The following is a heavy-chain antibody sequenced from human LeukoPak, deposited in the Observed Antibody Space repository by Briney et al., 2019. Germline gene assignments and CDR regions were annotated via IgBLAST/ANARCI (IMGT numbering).Heavy chain of an antibody. CDR2: IYYSGST. V-gene: IGHV4-59*01. Sequence: SETLSLTCTVSGGSISSYYCSWMRQPPGKGREWIGYIYYSGSTNYNPSLKSRVTISVDTSKNQFSLKLSSVTAADTAVYYCARDYSSGWYWFDPWGQGTLVTVSS. CDR1: GGSISSYY. J-gene: IGHJ5*02. D-gene: IGHD6-19*01. CDR3: ARDYSSGWYWFDP.